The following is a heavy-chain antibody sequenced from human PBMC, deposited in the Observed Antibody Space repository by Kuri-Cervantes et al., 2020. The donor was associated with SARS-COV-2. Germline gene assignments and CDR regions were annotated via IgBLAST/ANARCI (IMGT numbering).Heavy chain of an antibody. CDR1: GYTFTNND. CDR2: MNTDTGNA. D-gene: IGHD6-6*01. Sequence: DSVKVSCKASGYTFTNNDINWVRQASGQGLEWMGWMNTDTGNAGYAQKFQGRVSMTRITSITTAYMELSSLRAEDTAVYYCARSGIAARYDAFDILGQGTMVTVSS. CDR3: ARSGIAARYDAFDI. V-gene: IGHV1-8*02. J-gene: IGHJ3*02.